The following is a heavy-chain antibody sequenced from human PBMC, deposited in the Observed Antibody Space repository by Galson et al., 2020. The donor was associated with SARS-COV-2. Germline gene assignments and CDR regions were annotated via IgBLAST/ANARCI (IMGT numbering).Heavy chain of an antibody. V-gene: IGHV4-39*07. J-gene: IGHJ5*02. CDR3: ARDATSSGWYNWFDP. CDR2: VYNTGST. CDR1: GGSIRSSNYY. D-gene: IGHD6-19*01. Sequence: GSLRLSCTVSGGSIRSSNYYWGWIRQPPGKGLEWIGSVYNTGSTHYSPSLQSRVTISVDTSKNHFSLILSSVTAADTAMYYCARDATSSGWYNWFDPWGQGTLVTVSS.